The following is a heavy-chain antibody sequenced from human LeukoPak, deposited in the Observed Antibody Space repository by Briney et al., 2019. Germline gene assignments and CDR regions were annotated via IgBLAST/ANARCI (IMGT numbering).Heavy chain of an antibody. D-gene: IGHD3-22*01. CDR1: GFSFGSFA. Sequence: GSLRLSCAASGFSFGSFAMSWVRQAPGKGLEWVAGISDSGGSTNYADSVKGRFTISRDNPKNTLYLQMNSLRAEDTAVYFCAKRGVVIRVILVGFHKEAYYFDSWGQGALVTVSS. CDR2: ISDSGGST. CDR3: AKRGVVIRVILVGFHKEAYYFDS. J-gene: IGHJ4*02. V-gene: IGHV3-23*01.